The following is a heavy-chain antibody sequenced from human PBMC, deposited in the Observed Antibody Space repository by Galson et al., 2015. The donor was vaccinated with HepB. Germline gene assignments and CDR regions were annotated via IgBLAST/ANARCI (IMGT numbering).Heavy chain of an antibody. V-gene: IGHV3-30-3*01. Sequence: SLRLSCAASGFTFSSYAMHWVRQAPGKGLEWVAVISYDGSNKYYADSVKGRFTISRDNSKNTLYLQMNSLRAEDTAVYYCARERGDYGDDVYYFDYWGQGTLVTVSS. CDR1: GFTFSSYA. J-gene: IGHJ4*02. D-gene: IGHD4-17*01. CDR2: ISYDGSNK. CDR3: ARERGDYGDDVYYFDY.